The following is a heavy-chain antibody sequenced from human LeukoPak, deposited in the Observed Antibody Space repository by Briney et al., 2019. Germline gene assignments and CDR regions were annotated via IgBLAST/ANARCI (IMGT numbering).Heavy chain of an antibody. CDR2: IWYDGSNK. D-gene: IGHD6-19*01. Sequence: PGGSLRLSRAASGFTFSNYGMHWVRQAPGKGLEWVAVIWYDGSNKYYADSVKGRFTISRDNSKNTLYLQMNSLRAEDTAVYYCARGSLGTIAVAGTLDYWGQGILVTVSS. V-gene: IGHV3-33*01. CDR3: ARGSLGTIAVAGTLDY. CDR1: GFTFSNYG. J-gene: IGHJ4*02.